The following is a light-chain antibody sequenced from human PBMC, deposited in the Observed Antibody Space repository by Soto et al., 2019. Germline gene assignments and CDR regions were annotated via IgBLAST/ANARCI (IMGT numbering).Light chain of an antibody. CDR1: QSVSSSY. V-gene: IGKV3-20*01. Sequence: EIVLTQSPGTLSLSPGERATLSCRASQSVSSSYLAWYQQKPGQAPRLLIYGASSRATGIPDRFSGSGSETDFTLTISRLEPEDFAVYYCQQYGDSPLITFGQGTRLEV. CDR3: QQYGDSPLIT. CDR2: GAS. J-gene: IGKJ5*01.